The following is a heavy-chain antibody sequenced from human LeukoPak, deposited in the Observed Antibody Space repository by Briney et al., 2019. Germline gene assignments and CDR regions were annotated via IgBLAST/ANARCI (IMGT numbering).Heavy chain of an antibody. CDR2: IWYDGGNK. CDR3: ARGACASTSCYDY. J-gene: IGHJ4*02. Sequence: GGSLRLSCAASGFTFKNYGMQWVRQAPGKGLEWVADIWYDGGNKYYADSVKGRFSICRDNSKDTLSLQMNSLRVEDTAVYYCARGACASTSCYDYWGQGTLVSVSS. CDR1: GFTFKNYG. V-gene: IGHV3-33*01. D-gene: IGHD2-2*01.